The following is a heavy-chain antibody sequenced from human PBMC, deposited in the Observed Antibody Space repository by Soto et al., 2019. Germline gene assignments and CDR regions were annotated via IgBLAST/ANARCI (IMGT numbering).Heavy chain of an antibody. CDR3: ARGLATLPVFAFDI. J-gene: IGHJ3*02. CDR1: GFSLSTSGVG. D-gene: IGHD6-6*01. CDR2: IYWSGDE. V-gene: IGHV2-5*01. Sequence: DSGPTLVNPTQTLTLTCSFSGFSLSTSGVGVGWIRQSPGKALEWLALIYWSGDEHYRPSLKSRLSIIKDTSKNHVVLIMTDMDPVDTATYYCARGLATLPVFAFDIWGQGTMVTVS.